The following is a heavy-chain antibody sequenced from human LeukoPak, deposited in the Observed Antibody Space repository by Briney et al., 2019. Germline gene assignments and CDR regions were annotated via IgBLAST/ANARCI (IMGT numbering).Heavy chain of an antibody. CDR3: ARAAVASDAFDI. J-gene: IGHJ3*02. V-gene: IGHV3-21*01. CDR2: ISSSSSYI. Sequence: GGSLRLSCAASGFTFSSYEMNWVRQAPGKGLEWVSSISSSSSYIYYADSVKGRFTISRDNAKNSLYLQMNSLRAEDTAVYYCARAAVASDAFDIWGQGTMVTVSS. D-gene: IGHD6-19*01. CDR1: GFTFSSYE.